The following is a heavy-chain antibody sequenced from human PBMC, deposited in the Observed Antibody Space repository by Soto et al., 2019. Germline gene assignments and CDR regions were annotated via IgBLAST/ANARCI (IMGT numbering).Heavy chain of an antibody. D-gene: IGHD3-16*01. Sequence: PSETLSLTCTVSGGSISSGGYYWSWIRQHPGKGLEWIGYIYYSGSTYYNPSLKSRVTISVDTSKNQFSLKLSSVTAADTAVYYCARSKRTHDRPGAFDVWGQGTMVTVSS. V-gene: IGHV4-31*03. CDR1: GGSISSGGYY. CDR2: IYYSGST. CDR3: ARSKRTHDRPGAFDV. J-gene: IGHJ3*01.